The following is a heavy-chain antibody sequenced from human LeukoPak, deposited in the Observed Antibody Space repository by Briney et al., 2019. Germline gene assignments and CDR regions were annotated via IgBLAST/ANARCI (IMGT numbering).Heavy chain of an antibody. Sequence: SETLSLTCTVSGGSVSSYYWSWIRQPPGKGLEWIGEINHSGSTNYNPSLKSRVTISVDTSKNQFSLKLSSVTAADTAVYYCARVQQWLVGVDYWGQGTLVTASS. V-gene: IGHV4-34*01. CDR2: INHSGST. D-gene: IGHD6-19*01. CDR3: ARVQQWLVGVDY. J-gene: IGHJ4*02. CDR1: GGSVSSYY.